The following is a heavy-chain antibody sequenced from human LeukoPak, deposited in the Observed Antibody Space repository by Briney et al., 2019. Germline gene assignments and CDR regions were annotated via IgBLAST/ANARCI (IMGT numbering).Heavy chain of an antibody. Sequence: PGRSLRLSCAASGFTFSSYGMHWVRQAPGKGLEWVAVISYDGSNKYYADSVKGRFTISRDNSKNTLYLQMNSLRAEDTAVYYCARANLDSSGGSCYWVDYGMDVWGQGTTVTVSS. CDR2: ISYDGSNK. CDR3: ARANLDSSGGSCYWVDYGMDV. J-gene: IGHJ6*02. CDR1: GFTFSSYG. D-gene: IGHD2-15*01. V-gene: IGHV3-30*03.